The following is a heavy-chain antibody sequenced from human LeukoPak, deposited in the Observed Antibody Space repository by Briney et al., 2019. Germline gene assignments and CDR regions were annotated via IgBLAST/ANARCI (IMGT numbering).Heavy chain of an antibody. CDR1: GGSISNYY. CDR2: IYYTGST. Sequence: SETLSLTCTVSGGSISNYYWTWIRQPPGKGLEWIGYIYYTGSTNYNPSLKSRVTISVDTSKNQFSLRLSSVTAADTAIYYCARVSVAGTGPDYWGQGTQVTVSS. J-gene: IGHJ4*02. CDR3: ARVSVAGTGPDY. V-gene: IGHV4-59*01. D-gene: IGHD6-13*01.